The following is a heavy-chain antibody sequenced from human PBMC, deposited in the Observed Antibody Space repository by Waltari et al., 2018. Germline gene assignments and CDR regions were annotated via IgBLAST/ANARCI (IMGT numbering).Heavy chain of an antibody. CDR1: GYTFTKYD. D-gene: IGHD3-16*01. Sequence: QVQLVQSGSELRKPGASVKVSCEASGYTFTKYDMNWVRQASGQGLEYMGWINTNTGNPTYAQGFTGRFVFSLDTSVSTAYLQINNLMADDTAVYYCAGAGSGGFDYWGQGTLVTVSS. V-gene: IGHV7-4-1*02. J-gene: IGHJ4*02. CDR2: INTNTGNP. CDR3: AGAGSGGFDY.